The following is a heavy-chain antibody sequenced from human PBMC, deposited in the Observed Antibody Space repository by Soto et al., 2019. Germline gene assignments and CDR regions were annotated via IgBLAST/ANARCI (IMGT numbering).Heavy chain of an antibody. D-gene: IGHD3-16*01. Sequence: EVRLVESGGGLVQPGRSLRLSCAASGFIFDDYAMHWVRQAPGKGLEWVSGSSWNSGKIVYVDSVKGRFTISRDNAKNSLHLQMNSLRVEDTAGYYCAKEGGSWGQGTLVTVSS. V-gene: IGHV3-9*01. J-gene: IGHJ5*02. CDR3: AKEGGS. CDR2: SSWNSGKI. CDR1: GFIFDDYA.